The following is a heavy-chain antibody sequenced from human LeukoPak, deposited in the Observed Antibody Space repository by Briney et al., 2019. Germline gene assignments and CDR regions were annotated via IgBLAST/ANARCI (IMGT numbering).Heavy chain of an antibody. CDR2: IYYNGFT. D-gene: IGHD1-14*01. CDR1: GGSISSSSYY. J-gene: IGHJ5*02. Sequence: SETLSLTCTVSGGSISSSSYYWGWFRQPPGKGLEWIGYIYYNGFTRYNPSLKSRVTISGDTSKNQFSLKLSSVTAADTAVYYCARIGREPRPNWFDPWGQGTLVSVSS. CDR3: ARIGREPRPNWFDP. V-gene: IGHV4-39*07.